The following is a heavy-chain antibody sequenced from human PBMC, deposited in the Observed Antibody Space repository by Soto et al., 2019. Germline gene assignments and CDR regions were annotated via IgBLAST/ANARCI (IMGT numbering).Heavy chain of an antibody. CDR2: ISVSGGST. CDR1: RFTFSSYA. J-gene: IGHJ4*02. CDR3: AKDGYSITRNKPLDY. D-gene: IGHD2-2*01. V-gene: IGHV3-23*01. Sequence: PGGSLRLSCAASRFTFSSYATCWVRQAPGKGLEWVSSISVSGGSTYYADSVKGRFTISRDNSKNTLYLQMNSLRAEDTAVYYCAKDGYSITRNKPLDYWGQGXLVTVYS.